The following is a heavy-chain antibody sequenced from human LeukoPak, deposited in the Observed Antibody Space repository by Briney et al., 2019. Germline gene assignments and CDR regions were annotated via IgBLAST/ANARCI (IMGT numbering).Heavy chain of an antibody. CDR1: GYTFTSYG. CDR3: ARSLEHSSSWYSYYYYGMDV. V-gene: IGHV1-18*01. D-gene: IGHD6-13*01. J-gene: IGHJ6*02. CDR2: ISAYNGNT. Sequence: ASVKVSCKASGYTFTSYGISWVRQVPGQGLEWMGWISAYNGNTNYAQKLQGRVTMTTDTSTSTAYMELRSLRSDDTAVYYCARSLEHSSSWYSYYYYGMDVWGQGTTVTVSS.